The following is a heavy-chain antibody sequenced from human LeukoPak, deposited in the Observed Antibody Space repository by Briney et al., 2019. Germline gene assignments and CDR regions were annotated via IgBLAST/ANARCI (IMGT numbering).Heavy chain of an antibody. CDR2: ISYDGSNK. V-gene: IGHV3-30-3*01. D-gene: IGHD2/OR15-2a*01. Sequence: GGSLRLSCAASGFTFSSYAMRWVRQAPGKGLEWVAVISYDGSNKYYADSVKGRFTISRDNSKNTLYLQMNSLRAEDTAVYYCARDHPSMAYDYWGQGTLVTVSS. CDR3: ARDHPSMAYDY. J-gene: IGHJ4*02. CDR1: GFTFSSYA.